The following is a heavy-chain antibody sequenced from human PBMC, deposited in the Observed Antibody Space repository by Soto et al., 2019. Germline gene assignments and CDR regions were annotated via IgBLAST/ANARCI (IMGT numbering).Heavy chain of an antibody. CDR2: IYAGDSDT. V-gene: IGHV5-51*01. CDR1: GYSFSNHW. J-gene: IGHJ4*01. D-gene: IGHD6-6*01. Sequence: GESLKISCQASGYSFSNHWIGWVRQMPGKGLEWMGIIYAGDSDTRYSPSFQGQVTFSVDKSINTAYLQWSSLKASDTAIYYCARLQYAARSPSDYWGXGTLVKVSS. CDR3: ARLQYAARSPSDY.